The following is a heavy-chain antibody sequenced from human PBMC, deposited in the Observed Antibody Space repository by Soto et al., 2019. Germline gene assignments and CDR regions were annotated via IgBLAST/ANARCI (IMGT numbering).Heavy chain of an antibody. CDR3: ARSVDYYDSSGYYRYNWFDP. CDR1: GGSISSGDYY. V-gene: IGHV4-30-4*01. D-gene: IGHD3-22*01. CDR2: IYYSGST. Sequence: SETLSLTCTVSGGSISSGDYYWSWIRQPPGKGLEWIGYIYYSGSTYYNPSLKSRVTISVDTSKNQFSLRLSSVTAADTALYYCARSVDYYDSSGYYRYNWFDPWGQGTLVTVSS. J-gene: IGHJ5*02.